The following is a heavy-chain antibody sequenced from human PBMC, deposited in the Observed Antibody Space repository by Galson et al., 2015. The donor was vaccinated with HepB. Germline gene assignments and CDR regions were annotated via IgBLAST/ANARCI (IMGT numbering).Heavy chain of an antibody. Sequence: SVKVSCKASGGSFSTSSISWVRQAPGQGLEWMGRIIPLLDVTNYAQKFQDRVTITADRSTSTAYMELSSLTSEDTALYYCARWVAASGFNSHCDYWGQGTLGTGSS. CDR3: ARWVAASGFNSHCDY. CDR1: GGSFSTSS. J-gene: IGHJ4*02. V-gene: IGHV1-69*02. D-gene: IGHD3-22*01. CDR2: IIPLLDVT.